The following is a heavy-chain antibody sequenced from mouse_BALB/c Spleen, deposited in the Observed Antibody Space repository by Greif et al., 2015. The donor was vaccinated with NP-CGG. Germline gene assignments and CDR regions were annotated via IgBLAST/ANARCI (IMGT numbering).Heavy chain of an antibody. CDR1: GFSLTSYG. D-gene: IGHD2-10*02. J-gene: IGHJ3*01. V-gene: IGHV2-9*02. CDR2: IWAGGST. CDR3: ARDKYGNPAGY. Sequence: VQGVESGPGLVAPSQSLSITCTVSGFSLTSYGVHWVRQPPGKGLEWLGVIWAGGSTNYNSALMSRLSISKDNSKSQVFLKMNSLQTDDTAMYYCARDKYGNPAGYWGQGTLVTVSA.